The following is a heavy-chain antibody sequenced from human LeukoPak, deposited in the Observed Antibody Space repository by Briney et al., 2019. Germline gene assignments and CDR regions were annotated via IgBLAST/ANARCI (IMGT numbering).Heavy chain of an antibody. CDR1: RFTFSSYW. CDR2: IKQDGSEK. CDR3: GRFTRSGDSVY. J-gene: IGHJ4*02. V-gene: IGHV3-7*04. D-gene: IGHD7-27*01. Sequence: GESLRLSCAASRFTFSSYWMSWVRQAPGKGLEWVANIKQDGSEKQYVDSVKGRFAISRDNAENSLYLQMNSLKAEDTAVYYCGRFTRSGDSVYWGQGTLVTVSS.